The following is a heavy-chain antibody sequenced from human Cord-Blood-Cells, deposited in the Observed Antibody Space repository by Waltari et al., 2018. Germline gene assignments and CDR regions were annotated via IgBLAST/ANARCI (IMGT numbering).Heavy chain of an antibody. CDR3: AHHTFCSSTSCYAFDI. CDR2: IYWNDDK. V-gene: IGHV2-5*01. D-gene: IGHD2-2*01. Sequence: VGWIRQPPGKALEWLALIYWNDDKRYSPSLKSRLTITKDTSKNKVVLTMTNMDPVDTATYYCAHHTFCSSTSCYAFDIWGQGTMVTVSS. J-gene: IGHJ3*02.